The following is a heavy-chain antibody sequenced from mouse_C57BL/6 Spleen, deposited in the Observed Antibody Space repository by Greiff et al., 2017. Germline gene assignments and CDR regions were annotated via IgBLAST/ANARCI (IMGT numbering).Heavy chain of an antibody. V-gene: IGHV1-15*01. CDR2: IDPETGGT. CDR1: GYTFTDYE. D-gene: IGHD2-3*01. J-gene: IGHJ4*01. Sequence: QVQLQQSGAELVRPGASVTLSCKASGYTFTDYEMHWVKQTPVHGLEWIGAIDPETGGTAYNQKFKGKAILTADKSSSTAYMELRSLTSEDSAVYYCTRYDGTSIYYAMDYWGEGTSVTVSS. CDR3: TRYDGTSIYYAMDY.